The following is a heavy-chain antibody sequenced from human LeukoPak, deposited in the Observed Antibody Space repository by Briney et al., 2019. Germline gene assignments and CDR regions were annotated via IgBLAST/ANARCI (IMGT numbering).Heavy chain of an antibody. CDR3: ARWGWTVTYNWFDP. J-gene: IGHJ5*02. V-gene: IGHV4-39*01. CDR2: IYYSGST. CDR1: GGSISSSSYY. Sequence: SETLSLTCTVSGGSISSSSYYWGWTRQPPGKGLEWIGSIYYSGSTYYNPSLKRRVTIPVAPSKNQFSLTLSSVTAADTAVYYCARWGWTVTYNWFDPWGQGTLVTVSS. D-gene: IGHD4-17*01.